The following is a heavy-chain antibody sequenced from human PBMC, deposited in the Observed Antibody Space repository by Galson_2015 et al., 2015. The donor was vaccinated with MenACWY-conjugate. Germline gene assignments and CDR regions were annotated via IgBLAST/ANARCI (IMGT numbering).Heavy chain of an antibody. J-gene: IGHJ6*02. CDR3: AKEALSDTTGRTWSYYGMDV. CDR1: GFTFSRYW. D-gene: IGHD1-1*01. V-gene: IGHV3-7*03. CDR2: IKQDGSET. Sequence: FLRLCCAASGFTFSRYWMSWVRQIPGKGLEGVANIKQDGSETQYDGSVKGRFTISRDNAKNSEYLQLNNLRAEETAVYYCAKEALSDTTGRTWSYYGMDVWGQETTVTVSS.